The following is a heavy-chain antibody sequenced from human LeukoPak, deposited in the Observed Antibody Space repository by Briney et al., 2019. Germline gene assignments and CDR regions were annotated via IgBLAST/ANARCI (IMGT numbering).Heavy chain of an antibody. CDR2: IIPIFGTA. CDR1: GGTFSSYA. D-gene: IGHD6-13*01. V-gene: IGHV1-69*06. CDR3: ARGGYRQQLVDY. J-gene: IGHJ4*02. Sequence: SVKVSCKASGGTFSSYAISWVRQASGQGLEWMGRIIPIFGTANYAQKFQGRVTITADKSTSTAYMELSSLRSEDTAVYYCARGGYRQQLVDYWGQGTLVTVSS.